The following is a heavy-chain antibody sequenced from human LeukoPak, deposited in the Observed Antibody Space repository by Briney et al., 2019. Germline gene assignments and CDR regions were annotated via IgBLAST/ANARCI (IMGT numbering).Heavy chain of an antibody. CDR2: IYYSGST. Sequence: SQTLSLTCTVSGGSISSGDYYWSWIRQPPGKGLEWIGYIYYSGSTYYNPSLKSRVTISVDTSKNQFSLKPSSVTAADTAVYYCASTSVVTADFDYWGQGTLVTVSS. D-gene: IGHD2-21*02. J-gene: IGHJ4*02. CDR1: GGSISSGDYY. CDR3: ASTSVVTADFDY. V-gene: IGHV4-30-4*01.